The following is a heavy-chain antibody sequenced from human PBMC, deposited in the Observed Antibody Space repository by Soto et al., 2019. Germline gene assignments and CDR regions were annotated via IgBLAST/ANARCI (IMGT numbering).Heavy chain of an antibody. CDR1: GGTNRSNA. J-gene: IGHJ6*02. CDR2: IIPIFGTA. Sequence: GASVKLSCKDSGGTNRSNAISWVRQAPKQGFEWMGGIIPIFGTANYAQKFQGRVTITADESTSTAYMELSSLRSEDTAVYYCARGGVGKGSYYYYGMDVWGQGTTVTVSS. CDR3: ARGGVGKGSYYYYGMDV. V-gene: IGHV1-69*13. D-gene: IGHD1-26*01.